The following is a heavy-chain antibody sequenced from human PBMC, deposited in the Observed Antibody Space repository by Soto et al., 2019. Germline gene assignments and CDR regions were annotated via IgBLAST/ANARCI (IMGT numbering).Heavy chain of an antibody. D-gene: IGHD3-22*01. CDR2: ISGSGGST. CDR3: AKYDMGYYYDSSGPGY. CDR1: GFTFSSYA. V-gene: IGHV3-23*01. Sequence: GGSLRLSCAASGFTFSSYAMSWVRQAPGKGLEWVSAISGSGGSTYYAGSVKGRFTISRDNSKNTLYLQMNSLRAEDTAVYYCAKYDMGYYYDSSGPGYWGQGTLVTVSS. J-gene: IGHJ4*02.